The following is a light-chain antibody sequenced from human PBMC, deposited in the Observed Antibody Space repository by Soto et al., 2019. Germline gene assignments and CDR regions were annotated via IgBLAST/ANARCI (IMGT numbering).Light chain of an antibody. CDR2: VAC. J-gene: IGKJ4*01. CDR3: HCYRSCTGFT. Sequence: LAQCPGAQSLSPRERATLSCRASQSVSSSYLAWDQQKPGPGPGPRLFVACSRTSAIGITVRVSGSGTDFAFTITIRGPEAVALSDYHCYRSCTGFTFGRGTKVDI. V-gene: IGKV3-20*01. CDR1: QSVSSSY.